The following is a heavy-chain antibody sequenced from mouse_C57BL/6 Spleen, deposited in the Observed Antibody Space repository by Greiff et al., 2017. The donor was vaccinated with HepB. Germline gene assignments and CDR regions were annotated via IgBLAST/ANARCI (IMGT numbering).Heavy chain of an antibody. CDR3: SRSGYGREGYYAMDY. CDR2: IYPGSGNT. CDR1: GYSFTSYY. Sequence: QVQLKESGPELVKPGASVKISCKASGYSFTSYYIHWVKQRPGQGLEWIGWIYPGSGNTKYNEKFKGKATLTADTSSSTAYMQLISLTSEDSAVYYGSRSGYGREGYYAMDYWGQGTSVTVSS. D-gene: IGHD1-1*01. V-gene: IGHV1-66*01. J-gene: IGHJ4*01.